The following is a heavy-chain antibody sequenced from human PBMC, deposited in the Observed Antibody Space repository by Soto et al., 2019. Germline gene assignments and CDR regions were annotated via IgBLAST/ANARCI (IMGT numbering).Heavy chain of an antibody. J-gene: IGHJ4*02. CDR3: AKLDGGGY. Sequence: QVQLQESGPGLVTPSGTLSLTCAVSGGSISSNNWWSWVRKPPGKGLEWIGEIYHDGSTHYNPSLKILVTISVDKSKKHFALILSSLTAADTVVYYCAKLDGGGYWGQGNLVTVSS. D-gene: IGHD1-1*01. CDR1: GGSISSNNW. CDR2: IYHDGST. V-gene: IGHV4-4*02.